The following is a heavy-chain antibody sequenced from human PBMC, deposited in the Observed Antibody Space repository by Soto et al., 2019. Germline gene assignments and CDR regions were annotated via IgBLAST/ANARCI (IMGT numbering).Heavy chain of an antibody. J-gene: IGHJ3*02. V-gene: IGHV3-53*01. CDR3: ATWLQREHAFDI. CDR2: LYSSDGT. D-gene: IGHD1-1*01. CDR1: GSSFSGKNY. Sequence: VSLRLSCAASGSSFSGKNYLTWVRQAPGKGLEWVSALYSSDGTYYADSVKGRFSVSRDNSKNTFYLQLHSLRPEDTALYFCATWLQREHAFDIWGLGTMVTVSS.